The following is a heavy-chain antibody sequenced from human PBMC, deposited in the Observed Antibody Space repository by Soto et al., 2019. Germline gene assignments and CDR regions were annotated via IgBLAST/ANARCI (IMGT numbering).Heavy chain of an antibody. V-gene: IGHV5-51*01. CDR3: ARAPYHHDAGDFDG. Sequence: PGESLKISCQTSGFRFTNFWIGWVRQRPGKGLEWMGIIYSRDSDTKYSPSFQGQVTVSVDTSITTAYLQWSSLKASDTAVYYCARAPYHHDAGDFDGWGQGTLVTVSS. CDR1: GFRFTNFW. CDR2: IYSRDSDT. J-gene: IGHJ4*02. D-gene: IGHD1-1*01.